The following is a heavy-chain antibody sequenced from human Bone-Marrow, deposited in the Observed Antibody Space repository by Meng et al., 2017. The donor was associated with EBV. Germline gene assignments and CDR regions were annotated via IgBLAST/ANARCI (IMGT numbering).Heavy chain of an antibody. CDR1: GFTFSYYG. V-gene: IGHV3-30*18. D-gene: IGHD2-21*01. Sequence: QEQLVESGGGVVEPGRSLRVSCAASGFTFSYYGFHWVRQAPGKGPEWVAIIPSDGSHNKYYADSVKGRFTVSRDNSKNTLYLQMNSLRPEDTAVYYCAKEGWRWLQGYFDLWGRGTLVTVSS. CDR3: AKEGWRWLQGYFDL. J-gene: IGHJ2*01. CDR2: IPSDGSHNK.